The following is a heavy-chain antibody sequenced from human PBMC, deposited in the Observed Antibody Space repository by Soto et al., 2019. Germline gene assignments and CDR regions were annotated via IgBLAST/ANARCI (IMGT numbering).Heavy chain of an antibody. CDR2: INPSGGST. V-gene: IGHV1-46*01. J-gene: IGHJ5*02. CDR3: ARGLRLVPAAMGSHWFDP. D-gene: IGHD2-2*01. Sequence: ASVKVSCKASGYTFTSYYMHWVRQAPGQGLEWMGIINPSGGSTSYAQKFQGRVTMTRDTSTSTVYMELSSLRSEDTAVYYCARGLRLVPAAMGSHWFDPWGQGTLVTVSS. CDR1: GYTFTSYY.